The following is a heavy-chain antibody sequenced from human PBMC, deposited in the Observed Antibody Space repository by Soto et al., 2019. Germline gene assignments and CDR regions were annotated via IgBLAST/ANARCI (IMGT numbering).Heavy chain of an antibody. Sequence: QVQLQESGPGLVKPSQTLSRTCTVSGRSISSVRYYWSWIRQHPGKGLEWIGYIYYSGCTYYNPSLKSRVTISVDTSKNQFSLKLSSVTAAETAVYYWARVGDGYNYNWVDPWGQGTLVTVSS. CDR3: ARVGDGYNYNWVDP. D-gene: IGHD5-12*01. CDR1: GRSISSVRYY. J-gene: IGHJ5*02. CDR2: IYYSGCT. V-gene: IGHV4-31*03.